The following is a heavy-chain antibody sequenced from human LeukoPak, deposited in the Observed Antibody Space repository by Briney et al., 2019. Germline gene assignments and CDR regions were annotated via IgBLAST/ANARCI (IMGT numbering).Heavy chain of an antibody. V-gene: IGHV3-7*05. CDR1: GLTFSSYW. CDR3: ARDPYSSTWCYGMDV. Sequence: PGGSLRLSCAASGLTFSSYWMSWVRQPPGKGLERVANIKQDGSEEVYVDSVKGRFTISRDNAKNSLFLQLNTLRAEDTAVYYCARDPYSSTWCYGMDVWGQGTTVTVSS. CDR2: IKQDGSEE. D-gene: IGHD6-6*01. J-gene: IGHJ6*02.